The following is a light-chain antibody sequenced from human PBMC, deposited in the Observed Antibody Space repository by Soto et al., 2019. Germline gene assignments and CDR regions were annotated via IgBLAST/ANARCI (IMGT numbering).Light chain of an antibody. Sequence: IILTQSPATLSVSPGERATLSCRASQSVTTNLAWYQQRPGQAPRLLIYGTSTRATGIPARFSGSGSGTDFTLTISSLQSEDFAVYYCQQYNSWPTFGQGTKVEIK. CDR1: QSVTTN. CDR2: GTS. J-gene: IGKJ1*01. CDR3: QQYNSWPT. V-gene: IGKV3-15*01.